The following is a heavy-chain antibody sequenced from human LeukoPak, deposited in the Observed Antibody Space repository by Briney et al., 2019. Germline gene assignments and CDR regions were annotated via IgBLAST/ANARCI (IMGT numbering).Heavy chain of an antibody. J-gene: IGHJ4*02. D-gene: IGHD3-22*01. CDR1: RFTFSSYG. CDR2: IRHDGSYQ. Sequence: QAGGSLRLSCAASRFTFSSYGMHWVRQTPGKGLEWVAFIRHDGSYQQYADSVKGRFPVSRDNFKDTVYLQMNSLRTEDTAVYYCAKNRDSSDYPRDFDYWGQGTLATVSS. V-gene: IGHV3-30*02. CDR3: AKNRDSSDYPRDFDY.